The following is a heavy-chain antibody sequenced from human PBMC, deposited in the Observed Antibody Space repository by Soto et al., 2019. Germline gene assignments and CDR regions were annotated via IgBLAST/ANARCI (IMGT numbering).Heavy chain of an antibody. CDR1: GYTFTSYA. V-gene: IGHV1-3*01. CDR2: INAGNGNT. J-gene: IGHJ4*02. D-gene: IGHD4-17*01. Sequence: ASVKVSCKASGYTFTSYAMHWVRQAPGERLEWMGWINAGNGNTKYSQKFQGRVTITRDTSASTAYMELSSLRSEDTAVYYCAREVRGPLYGDEYYFDYWCQGTLSSVS. CDR3: AREVRGPLYGDEYYFDY.